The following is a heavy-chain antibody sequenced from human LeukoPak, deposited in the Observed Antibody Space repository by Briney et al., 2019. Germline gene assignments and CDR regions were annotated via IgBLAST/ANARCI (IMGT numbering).Heavy chain of an antibody. Sequence: GGSLRLSCAASGFTFSSYRMSWVRQAPGKGLEWVGRIKGKTDGGTTDYAAPVKGRFTISRDDSTNTLYLQMNSLKTEDTAVYYCTTSMDYWGQGTLVTVSS. J-gene: IGHJ4*02. CDR2: IKGKTDGGTT. D-gene: IGHD2-8*01. CDR1: GFTFSSYR. CDR3: TTSMDY. V-gene: IGHV3-15*01.